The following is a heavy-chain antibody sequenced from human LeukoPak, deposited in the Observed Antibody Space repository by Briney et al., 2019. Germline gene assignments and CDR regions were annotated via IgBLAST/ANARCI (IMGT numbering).Heavy chain of an antibody. CDR1: GFTFSGYS. CDR2: ISSSSSYI. J-gene: IGHJ6*02. D-gene: IGHD3-10*01. Sequence: GGSLRLSCAASGFTFSGYSMNWVRQAPGKGLEWVSSISSSSSYIYYADSVKGRFTISRDNAKNSLYLQMNSLRAEDTAVYYCAREPFKGGELTYYYYYGMDVWGQGTTVTVSS. V-gene: IGHV3-21*01. CDR3: AREPFKGGELTYYYYYGMDV.